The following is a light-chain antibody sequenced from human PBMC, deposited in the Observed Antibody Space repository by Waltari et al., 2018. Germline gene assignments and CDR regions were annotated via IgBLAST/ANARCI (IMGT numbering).Light chain of an antibody. CDR3: SSQSSNDVVL. J-gene: IGLJ2*01. Sequence: QSALTQPASVSGSPGQSVTIFCAGTSYDVGGYNSVSWYQEHPGQAPRVIIYDVSDRPSGVSDRFSGSKSGNTASLTISGLQAEDEADYYCSSQSSNDVVLFGGGTKLTVL. CDR2: DVS. V-gene: IGLV2-14*01. CDR1: SYDVGGYNS.